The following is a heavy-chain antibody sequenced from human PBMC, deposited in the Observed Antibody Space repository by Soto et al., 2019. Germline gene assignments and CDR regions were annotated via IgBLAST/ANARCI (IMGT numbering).Heavy chain of an antibody. J-gene: IGHJ4*02. CDR1: GGTFSSYT. V-gene: IGHV1-69*04. CDR3: AREDYYDSSGYYTD. CDR2: IIPILGIA. D-gene: IGHD3-22*01. Sequence: GASVKVSCKASGGTFSSYTISWVRQAPGQGLEWMGRIIPILGIANYAQKFQGRVTITADKSTSTTYMELSSLRSEDTAVYYCAREDYYDSSGYYTDWAQGTLVTVSS.